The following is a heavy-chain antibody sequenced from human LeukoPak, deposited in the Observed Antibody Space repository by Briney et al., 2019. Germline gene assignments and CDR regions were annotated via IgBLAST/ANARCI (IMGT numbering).Heavy chain of an antibody. J-gene: IGHJ5*02. CDR2: INHSGST. CDR1: GGSFSGYY. Sequence: SETLSLTCAVYGGSFSGYYWSWIRQPPGKGLEWIGEINHSGSTNYNPSLKSRVTISVDTSKNQFSLKLSSVTAADTAVYYCARGRRYSSRWKNWFDPWGQGTLVTVSS. D-gene: IGHD6-13*01. CDR3: ARGRRYSSRWKNWFDP. V-gene: IGHV4-34*01.